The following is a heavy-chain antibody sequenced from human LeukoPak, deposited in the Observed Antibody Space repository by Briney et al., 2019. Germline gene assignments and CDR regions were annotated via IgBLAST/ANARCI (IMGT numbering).Heavy chain of an antibody. Sequence: SETLSLTCTVSGDSITGYYWTWIRQPAGKGLEWLGRIYSGGSTHYNPPLKSRVTMSVDTSKNQFSLKLSSVTAADTAVYYCATGRDADSARGYYDMDVWGQGTTVTVSS. CDR3: ATGRDADSARGYYDMDV. D-gene: IGHD5-24*01. J-gene: IGHJ6*02. V-gene: IGHV4-4*07. CDR1: GDSITGYY. CDR2: IYSGGST.